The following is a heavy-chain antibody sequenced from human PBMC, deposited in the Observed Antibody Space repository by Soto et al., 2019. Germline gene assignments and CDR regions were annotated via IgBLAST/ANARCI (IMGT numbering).Heavy chain of an antibody. CDR2: ISAYNGNT. CDR1: GYTFTSYG. J-gene: IGHJ6*02. CDR3: AREGVVPAARDPYYYYGMDV. Sequence: QVQLVQSGAEVKKPGASVKVSCKASGYTFTSYGISWVRQAPGQGLEWMGWISAYNGNTNFAQKLQGRVTMTTDTSTSTAYMELRSLRSDDTAVYYCAREGVVPAARDPYYYYGMDVWGQGTTVTVSS. D-gene: IGHD2-2*01. V-gene: IGHV1-18*01.